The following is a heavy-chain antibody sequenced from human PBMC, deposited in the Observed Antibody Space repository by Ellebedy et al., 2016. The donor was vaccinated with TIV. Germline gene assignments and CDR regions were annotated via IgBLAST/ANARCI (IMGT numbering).Heavy chain of an antibody. Sequence: SETLSLXXDLSGVSVSSSNWWSWVRQTPGTGLEWIGEIFHSGSTKYNPSLQNRVTISVDTSKNQFSLKLSSVTAADTAVYYCAHSFVSSTSWAGGMDVWGQGTTVTVSS. V-gene: IGHV4-4*02. J-gene: IGHJ6*02. CDR1: GVSVSSSNW. CDR3: AHSFVSSTSWAGGMDV. D-gene: IGHD2-2*01. CDR2: IFHSGST.